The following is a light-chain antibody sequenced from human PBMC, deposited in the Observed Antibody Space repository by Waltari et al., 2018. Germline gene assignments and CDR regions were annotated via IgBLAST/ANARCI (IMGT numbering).Light chain of an antibody. CDR2: VNSDGSH. CDR3: QTGGHGTWV. Sequence: QLVLPQSPSASASLGASVKLTCPLRSGHISNIIAWHQQQPEKGPRYVMKVNSDGSHSKGDEIPDRFSGSSSGAERYLTISSLQSEDEADYYCQTGGHGTWVFGGGTKLTVL. CDR1: SGHISNI. V-gene: IGLV4-69*01. J-gene: IGLJ3*02.